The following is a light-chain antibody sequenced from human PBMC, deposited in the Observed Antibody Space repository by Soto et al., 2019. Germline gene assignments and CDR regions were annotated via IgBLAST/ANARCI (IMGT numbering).Light chain of an antibody. CDR3: QQRSNWPPT. V-gene: IGKV3-11*01. J-gene: IGKJ5*01. CDR2: DAS. Sequence: EITLTQSPGTLSLSPGEGATLSCKASQTVISTHLAWYQQKPGQAPRLLIYDASNRATGIPARFSGSGSGTDFTLTISSLEPEDFAVYYCQQRSNWPPTFGQRTRLEIK. CDR1: QTVISTH.